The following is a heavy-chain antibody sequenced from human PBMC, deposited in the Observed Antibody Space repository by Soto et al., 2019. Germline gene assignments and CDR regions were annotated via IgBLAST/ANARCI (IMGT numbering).Heavy chain of an antibody. CDR1: GFTLSAYS. V-gene: IGHV5-51*01. J-gene: IGHJ4*02. CDR3: GTWRGSSWFDY. CDR2: IFSSDSSA. Sequence: ESLKISFKASGFTLSAYSLGWVRHMPGKGLQWMGNIFSSDSSAKYSPSFVGQVTISVDRSINIAYLQWSSLKASDTAIYYCGTWRGSSWFDYWGPGTQVTVSS. D-gene: IGHD2-2*01.